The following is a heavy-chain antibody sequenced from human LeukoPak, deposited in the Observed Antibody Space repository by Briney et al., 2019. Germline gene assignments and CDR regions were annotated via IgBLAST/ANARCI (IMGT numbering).Heavy chain of an antibody. Sequence: SETLSLTCTVSGGSISSYYWSWIRQPPGKGLEWIGYIYYSGSTNYNPSLKSRVTTSVDTSKNQFSLKLSSVTAADTAVYYCARGGYSDHFDYWGQGTLVTVSS. D-gene: IGHD5-12*01. CDR2: IYYSGST. V-gene: IGHV4-59*01. J-gene: IGHJ4*02. CDR3: ARGGYSDHFDY. CDR1: GGSISSYY.